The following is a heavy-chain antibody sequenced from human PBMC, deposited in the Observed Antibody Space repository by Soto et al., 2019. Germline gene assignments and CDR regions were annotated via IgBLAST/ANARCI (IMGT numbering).Heavy chain of an antibody. J-gene: IGHJ5*02. D-gene: IGHD3-3*01. CDR2: FDPEDGET. CDR1: GYTLTELS. V-gene: IGHV1-24*01. CDR3: ATLSKDFWSGPNNWFDP. Sequence: ASVKVSCKVSGYTLTELSMHWVRQAPGKGLEWMGGFDPEDGETIYAQEFQGRVTMTEDTSTDTAYMELSSLRSEDTAVYYCATLSKDFWSGPNNWFDPWGQGTLVTVSS.